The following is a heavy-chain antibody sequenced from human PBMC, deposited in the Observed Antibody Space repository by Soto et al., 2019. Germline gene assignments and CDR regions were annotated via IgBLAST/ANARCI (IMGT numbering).Heavy chain of an antibody. CDR2: IIRDGSST. D-gene: IGHD6-13*01. V-gene: IGHV3-74*01. J-gene: IGHJ6*02. Sequence: EVQLVESGGGLVQPGGSLRLACAASGFTFSSYWMHWVRQAPGKGLVWISRIIRDGSSTNYADSVKGRFTISRDNAKNMLYLEINSLRADDTAVYFCGRGASGIYGLDIWGQGTTVIVSS. CDR3: GRGASGIYGLDI. CDR1: GFTFSSYW.